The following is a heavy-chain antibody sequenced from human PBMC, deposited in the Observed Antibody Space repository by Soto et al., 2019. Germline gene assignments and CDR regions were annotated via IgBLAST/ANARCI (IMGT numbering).Heavy chain of an antibody. CDR1: GGSISSGDYY. J-gene: IGHJ4*02. Sequence: SETRSLTCTVSGGSISSGDYYWSWIRHHPGKGLDWLGYIYYSGSTNYNPPLKRRVSISVDTTKNQFSLKLNPVTAADTAGDYCARVRTWNRKVSSRPTQYYFDYWRQETMGAVAS. D-gene: IGHD6-13*01. V-gene: IGHV4-31*03. CDR3: ARVRTWNRKVSSRPTQYYFDY. CDR2: IYYSGST.